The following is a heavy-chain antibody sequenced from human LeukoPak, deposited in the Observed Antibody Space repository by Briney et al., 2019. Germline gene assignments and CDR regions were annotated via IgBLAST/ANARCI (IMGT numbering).Heavy chain of an antibody. Sequence: SETLSLTCAVYGGSFSGYYWSWLRHPPGKGMEWIGEINHSGSTNYNPSLKSRVTISVDTSKTQFSLKLSSVTAADTAVYYCARVRAARLRGFDPWGQGTLVTVSS. CDR3: ARVRAARLRGFDP. D-gene: IGHD6-6*01. CDR2: INHSGST. CDR1: GGSFSGYY. J-gene: IGHJ5*02. V-gene: IGHV4-34*01.